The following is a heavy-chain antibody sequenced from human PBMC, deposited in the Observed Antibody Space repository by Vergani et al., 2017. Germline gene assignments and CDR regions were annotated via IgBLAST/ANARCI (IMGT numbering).Heavy chain of an antibody. J-gene: IGHJ4*02. Sequence: QVQLVQSGAEVKKPGSSVKVSCKASGGTFSSYTISWVRQAPGQGLEWMGRIIPILGIANYAQKFQGRVTITADKSTSTAYMELSSLRSEDTAVYYCAREDYYDSSSYYPSFDYWGQGTLVTVSS. V-gene: IGHV1-69*08. CDR1: GGTFSSYT. CDR3: AREDYYDSSSYYPSFDY. D-gene: IGHD3-22*01. CDR2: IIPILGIA.